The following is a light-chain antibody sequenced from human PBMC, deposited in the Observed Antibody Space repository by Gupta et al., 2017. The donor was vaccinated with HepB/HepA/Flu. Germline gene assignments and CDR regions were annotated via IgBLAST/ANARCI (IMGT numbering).Light chain of an antibody. Sequence: DIQMTQSPSTLSASVGDSVTITCRASQSISTLLAWFQQKPGRAPNLLIYGASTLERGIPSRFSGSGSGTDFTLSISGLQPDDFATYYCQEYSVSSWTFGQGTKVEI. CDR3: QEYSVSSWT. CDR1: QSISTL. V-gene: IGKV1-5*03. CDR2: GAS. J-gene: IGKJ1*01.